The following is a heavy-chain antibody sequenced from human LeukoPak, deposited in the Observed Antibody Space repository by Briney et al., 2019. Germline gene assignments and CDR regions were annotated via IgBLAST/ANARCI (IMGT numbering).Heavy chain of an antibody. CDR2: IYISGGT. V-gene: IGHV4-4*07. D-gene: IGHD4-17*01. CDR3: ARDHYGDAFDF. CDR1: GDSISRYY. Sequence: SETLSLTCSVSGDSISRYYWSWIRQPAGKGLEWIGRIYISGGTNYNPSLKSRVTVSIDTSKNQFSLKLTSVTAADTAVYYCARDHYGDAFDFWGQGTMVTVSS. J-gene: IGHJ3*01.